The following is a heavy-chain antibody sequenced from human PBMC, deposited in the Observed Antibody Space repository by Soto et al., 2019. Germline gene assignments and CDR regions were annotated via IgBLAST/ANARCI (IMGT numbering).Heavy chain of an antibody. D-gene: IGHD6-19*01. CDR3: AGSGTGWNNYCDY. J-gene: IGHJ4*02. V-gene: IGHV4-59*08. CDR2: IFYSGST. Sequence: QVQLQESGPGLVKPSETLSLTCTVSGGSITNYHWSWIRQPPGKGLEWIGYIFYSGSTNYNPSLVSRVTILVDTSKNQFSLKLRSVTAADTAVYFCAGSGTGWNNYCDYGGQGTLVTVSS. CDR1: GGSITNYH.